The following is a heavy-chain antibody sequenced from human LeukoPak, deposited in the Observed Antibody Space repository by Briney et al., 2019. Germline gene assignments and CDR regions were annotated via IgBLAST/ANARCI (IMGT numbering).Heavy chain of an antibody. CDR3: ARDSVVSYSSGWELPYYFDY. V-gene: IGHV3-30*02. CDR1: GFTFSSYG. CDR2: IRYDGSNK. D-gene: IGHD1-26*01. Sequence: GGSLRLSCAASGFTFSSYGMHWVRQAPGKGLEWVAFIRYDGSNKYYADSVKGRFTISRDNSKNTLYLQMNSLRAEDTAVYYCARDSVVSYSSGWELPYYFDYWGQGTLVTVSS. J-gene: IGHJ4*02.